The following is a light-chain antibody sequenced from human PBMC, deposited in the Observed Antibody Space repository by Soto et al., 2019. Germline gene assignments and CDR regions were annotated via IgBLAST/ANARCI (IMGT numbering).Light chain of an antibody. CDR2: DDN. CDR3: GTWDSSLTAGV. Sequence: QSVLTQPPSVSAAPGQKVTISCSGSSSNVGNSYVSWYQQLPGTDPKRLIYDDNKRPSGIPDRFSGSKSGTSATLGITGLQTGDEADYYCGTWDSSLTAGVFGGGTKLTVL. CDR1: SSNVGNSY. V-gene: IGLV1-51*01. J-gene: IGLJ2*01.